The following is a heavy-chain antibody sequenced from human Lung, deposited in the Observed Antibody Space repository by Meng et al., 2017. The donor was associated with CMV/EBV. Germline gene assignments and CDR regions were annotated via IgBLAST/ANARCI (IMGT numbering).Heavy chain of an antibody. CDR2: INPNNGGT. J-gene: IGHJ1*01. Sequence: AXVXVSXXASGYTFTGYYLYWVRQAPGQGLEWMGWINPNNGGTNYAQRFQGRVTMTRDTSITTVYMELSRLTSDDTAVYYCARKTDTGGWNFHHWGQGTXVTVSS. CDR1: GYTFTGYY. CDR3: ARKTDTGGWNFHH. D-gene: IGHD3-16*01. V-gene: IGHV1-2*02.